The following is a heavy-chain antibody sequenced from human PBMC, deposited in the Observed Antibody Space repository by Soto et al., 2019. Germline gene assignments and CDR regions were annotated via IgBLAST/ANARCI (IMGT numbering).Heavy chain of an antibody. CDR3: ATRSGYSSGWHYYYYGMDV. V-gene: IGHV1-69*13. CDR1: GGTFSRYA. J-gene: IGHJ6*02. D-gene: IGHD6-19*01. Sequence: GASVKVSCKASGGTFSRYAISWVRQAPGQGLEWMGGIIPIFGTANYAQKFQGRVTITADESTSTAYMELSSLRSEDTAVYYCATRSGYSSGWHYYYYGMDVWGQGTTVTVS. CDR2: IIPIFGTA.